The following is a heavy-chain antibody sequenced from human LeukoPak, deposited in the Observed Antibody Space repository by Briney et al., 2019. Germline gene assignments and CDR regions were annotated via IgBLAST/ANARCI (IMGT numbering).Heavy chain of an antibody. CDR1: GFTFSTYN. CDR2: ITSSSSYI. D-gene: IGHD3-16*01. J-gene: IGHJ4*02. Sequence: GGSLRLSCAASGFTFSTYNMNWVRQAPGKGLEWVSSITSSSSYIYYADSVKGRFTISRDNAKNSLYLQMNSLRAEDTAVYYCARAPYRVAGDYFDYWGQGTLVTVSS. CDR3: ARAPYRVAGDYFDY. V-gene: IGHV3-21*01.